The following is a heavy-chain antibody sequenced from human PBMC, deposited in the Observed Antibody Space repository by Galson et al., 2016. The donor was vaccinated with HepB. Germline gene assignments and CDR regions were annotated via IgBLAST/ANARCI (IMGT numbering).Heavy chain of an antibody. J-gene: IGHJ3*02. Sequence: SLRLSCAASGFTFDDYGMHWARQVPGKGLEWVAGINLNGGTKNYVDSVKGRFTISRDNAENSLYLQMNSLRAGDTALYYCAKSSGYYFVDSFDMWGQGTMVTVSS. D-gene: IGHD3-22*01. CDR2: INLNGGTK. CDR3: AKSSGYYFVDSFDM. CDR1: GFTFDDYG. V-gene: IGHV3-20*04.